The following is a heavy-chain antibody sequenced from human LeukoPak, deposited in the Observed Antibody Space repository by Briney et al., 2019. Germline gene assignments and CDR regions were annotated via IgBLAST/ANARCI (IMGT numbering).Heavy chain of an antibody. CDR2: ISSSSSYT. D-gene: IGHD1-26*01. Sequence: GGSLRLSCAASGFTFTSYGMHWVRQAPGKGLEWVSYISSSSSYTNYADSVKGRFTISRDNAKNSLYLQMNSLRAEDTAVYYCAATNMGIVGAKGAFDIWGQGTMVTVSS. J-gene: IGHJ3*02. CDR3: AATNMGIVGAKGAFDI. V-gene: IGHV3-21*05. CDR1: GFTFTSYG.